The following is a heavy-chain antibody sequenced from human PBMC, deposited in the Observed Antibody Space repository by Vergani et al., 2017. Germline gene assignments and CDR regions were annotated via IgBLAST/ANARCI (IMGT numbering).Heavy chain of an antibody. CDR3: ARQGRGAFDI. CDR2: IYTSGST. D-gene: IGHD3-10*01. J-gene: IGHJ3*02. CDR1: CGSLSSGSYY. Sequence: QVQLQESGPGLVKPSQTLSLTCTVSCGSLSSGSYYWSWIRQPAGTGLEWIGRIYTSGSTNYNPSLKSRVTISVDTSKNQFSLKLSSVTAADTAVYYCARQGRGAFDIGGQGTMVTVSS. V-gene: IGHV4-61*02.